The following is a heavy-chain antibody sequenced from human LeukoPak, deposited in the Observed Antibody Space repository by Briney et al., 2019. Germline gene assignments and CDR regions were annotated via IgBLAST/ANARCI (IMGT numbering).Heavy chain of an antibody. CDR2: VSAYNGNT. D-gene: IGHD3-10*01. CDR3: ARVLTMVRGAFNWFDP. V-gene: IGHV1-18*01. Sequence: GASVDLASHASCFPFPLYGICWVRPAPGPGEGWGGWVSAYNGNTNYAQKLQGRVTMTTDTSTSTAYMELRSLRSDDTAVYYCARVLTMVRGAFNWFDPWGQGTLVTVSS. CDR1: CFPFPLYG. J-gene: IGHJ5*02.